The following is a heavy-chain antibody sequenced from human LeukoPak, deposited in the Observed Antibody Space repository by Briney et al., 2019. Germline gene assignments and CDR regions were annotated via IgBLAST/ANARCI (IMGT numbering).Heavy chain of an antibody. Sequence: PGGSLRLSCAASGFTVSSYAMSWVRQAPGKGLEWVSAISGSGGSTYYADSVKGRFTISRDNSKNTLYLQMNSLRAEDTAVYYCAKDKGAAGAFDIWGQGTMVTVSS. V-gene: IGHV3-23*01. J-gene: IGHJ3*02. CDR2: ISGSGGST. CDR1: GFTVSSYA. D-gene: IGHD2-15*01. CDR3: AKDKGAAGAFDI.